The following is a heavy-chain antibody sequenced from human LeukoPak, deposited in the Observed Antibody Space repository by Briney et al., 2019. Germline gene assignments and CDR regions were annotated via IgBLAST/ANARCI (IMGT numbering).Heavy chain of an antibody. CDR2: FGPQVGET. D-gene: IGHD3-10*01. CDR1: GSTLTEIS. V-gene: IGHV1-24*01. J-gene: IGHJ4*02. Sequence: ALVKVSCKVSGSTLTEISIDWVRQAPGKGLECMGTFGPQVGETIHAQKLQGRLKMTADTSTDTAYMEMTSLQSEDTAVYYCATGAMVYEYWGQGTLVTVSS. CDR3: ATGAMVYEY.